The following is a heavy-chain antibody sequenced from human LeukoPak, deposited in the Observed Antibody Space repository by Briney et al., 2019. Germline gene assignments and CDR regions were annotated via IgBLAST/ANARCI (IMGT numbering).Heavy chain of an antibody. CDR1: GFTFSNFW. V-gene: IGHV3-7*01. Sequence: PGGSLRLSCAVSGFTFSNFWMRWVRQVPGEGLEWVANIKQDGSEIHYVDSVKGRFTISRDNAQNSLYLHMHSLRAEDTAVYYCTRDRQGSGIYSTDYWGRGTLVTVSS. CDR2: IKQDGSEI. CDR3: TRDRQGSGIYSTDY. J-gene: IGHJ4*02. D-gene: IGHD3-10*01.